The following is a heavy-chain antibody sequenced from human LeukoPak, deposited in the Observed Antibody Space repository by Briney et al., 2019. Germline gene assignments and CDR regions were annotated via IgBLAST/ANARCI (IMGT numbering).Heavy chain of an antibody. Sequence: ASVKVSCKASGYTFTSYDINWVRQATGQGLEWMGWISAYNGNTNYAQKLQGRVTMTTDTSTSTAYMELRSLRSDDTAVYYCARVVSPPITIFGVVIPKPNNWFDPWGQGTLVTVSS. D-gene: IGHD3-3*01. CDR1: GYTFTSYD. J-gene: IGHJ5*02. V-gene: IGHV1-18*01. CDR2: ISAYNGNT. CDR3: ARVVSPPITIFGVVIPKPNNWFDP.